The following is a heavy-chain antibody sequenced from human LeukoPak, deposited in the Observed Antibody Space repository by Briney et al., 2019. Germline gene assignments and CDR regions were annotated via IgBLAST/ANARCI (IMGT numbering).Heavy chain of an antibody. D-gene: IGHD3-22*01. V-gene: IGHV1-2*02. Sequence: GASVKVSCKASGYTFTCYYMHWVRQAPGQGLEWMGWINPNSGGTNYAQKFQDRVTMTRDTSIGTAYMELSRLRSDDTAVYYCARALNSGGYYCDYWGQGTLVTVSS. J-gene: IGHJ4*02. CDR1: GYTFTCYY. CDR2: INPNSGGT. CDR3: ARALNSGGYYCDY.